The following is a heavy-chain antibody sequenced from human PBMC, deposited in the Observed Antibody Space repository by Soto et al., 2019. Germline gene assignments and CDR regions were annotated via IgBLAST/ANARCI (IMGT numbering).Heavy chain of an antibody. CDR2: IYYSGST. D-gene: IGHD2-15*01. J-gene: IGHJ3*02. V-gene: IGHV4-31*03. Sequence: LSLTCTVSGGSISSGGYYWSWIRQHPGKGLEWIGYIYYSGSTYYNPSLKSRVTISVDTSKNQFSLKLSSVTAADTAVYYCARVVVAWSYTFDIWGQGTMVTV. CDR3: ARVVVAWSYTFDI. CDR1: GGSISSGGYY.